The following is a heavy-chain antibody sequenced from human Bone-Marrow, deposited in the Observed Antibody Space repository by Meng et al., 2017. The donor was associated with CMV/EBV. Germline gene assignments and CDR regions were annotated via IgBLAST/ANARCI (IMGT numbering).Heavy chain of an antibody. CDR1: GGSISSSSYY. J-gene: IGHJ6*02. Sequence: SETLSLTCTVSGGSISSSSYYWGWIRQPPGKGLEWIGSIYYSGSTYYNPSLKSRVTISVDTSKNQFSLKLSSVTAADTAVYYCARGGKYSSSSWRHPYYYYGMDVWGPGTTVT. CDR2: IYYSGST. D-gene: IGHD6-6*01. V-gene: IGHV4-39*07. CDR3: ARGGKYSSSSWRHPYYYYGMDV.